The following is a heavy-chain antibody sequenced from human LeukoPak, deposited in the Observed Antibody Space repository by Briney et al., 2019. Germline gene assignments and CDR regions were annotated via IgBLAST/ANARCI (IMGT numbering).Heavy chain of an antibody. V-gene: IGHV4-39*01. Sequence: KPSETLSLTCTVSGGSISSSSYYWSRIRQPPGQGLEWIGEINHSGSTNYNPSLKSRVTISVDTSKNQFSLKLSSVTAADTAVYYCARHGDIVVVPAAIHWFDPWGQGTLVTVSS. J-gene: IGHJ5*02. CDR1: GGSISSSSYY. CDR2: INHSGST. D-gene: IGHD2-2*02. CDR3: ARHGDIVVVPAAIHWFDP.